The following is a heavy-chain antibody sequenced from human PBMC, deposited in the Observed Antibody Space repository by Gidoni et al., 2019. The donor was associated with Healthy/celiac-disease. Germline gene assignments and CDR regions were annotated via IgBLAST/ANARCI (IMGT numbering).Heavy chain of an antibody. J-gene: IGHJ6*02. D-gene: IGHD6-6*01. CDR3: ARDGSSSAPSGMDV. CDR1: GFTISSYG. CDR2: IWYDGSNK. V-gene: IGHV3-33*01. Sequence: QVQQVESGGGVVQPGRSLRLSCAASGFTISSYGMHGVRQAPGKGLEGVAVIWYDGSNKYYADSVKGRFTISRDNSKNTRYLQMNSRGAEDTAVYYCARDGSSSAPSGMDVWGQGTTVTVSS.